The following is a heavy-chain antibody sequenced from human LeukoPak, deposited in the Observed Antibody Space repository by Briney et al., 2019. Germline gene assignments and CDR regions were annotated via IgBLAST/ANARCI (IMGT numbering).Heavy chain of an antibody. Sequence: GGSLRLSCAASGFTFSGSAMHWVRQASGKGLEGVGRIRSKANSYATAYAASVKGRFTISRDDSKNTAYLQMNSLKTEDTAVYYCTPSGSSGWWDWGQGTLVTVSS. D-gene: IGHD6-19*01. CDR3: TPSGSSGWWD. J-gene: IGHJ4*02. CDR1: GFTFSGSA. CDR2: IRSKANSYAT. V-gene: IGHV3-73*01.